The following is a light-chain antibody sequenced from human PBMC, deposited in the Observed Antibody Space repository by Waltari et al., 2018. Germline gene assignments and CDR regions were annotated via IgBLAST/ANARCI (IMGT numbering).Light chain of an antibody. CDR3: MQTLQTPCT. CDR2: LGS. CDR1: QSLLHRNGYSY. J-gene: IGKJ3*01. V-gene: IGKV2-28*01. Sequence: DIVMTQSPLSLPVTPGGPASLSCRSRQSLLHRNGYSYLAGYLQKAGQSPQLLIYLGSIRASGVPDRFSGSGSGTDFTLKISRVEAEDVGVYYCMQTLQTPCTFGPGTKLDIK.